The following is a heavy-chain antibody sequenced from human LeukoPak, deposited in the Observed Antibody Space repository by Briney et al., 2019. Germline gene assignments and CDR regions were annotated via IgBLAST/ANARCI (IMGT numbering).Heavy chain of an antibody. CDR3: ATYDFWSGYGVGY. CDR2: ISDSGGST. D-gene: IGHD3-3*01. J-gene: IGHJ4*02. CDR1: GFTFSSYA. Sequence: GGSLRLSCAASGFTFSSYALSWVRQAPGKGLEWVSAISDSGGSTYYADSVKGRFTISRDSSKNTLYLQMNSLRAEDTAVYCCATYDFWSGYGVGYWGQGTLVTVSS. V-gene: IGHV3-23*01.